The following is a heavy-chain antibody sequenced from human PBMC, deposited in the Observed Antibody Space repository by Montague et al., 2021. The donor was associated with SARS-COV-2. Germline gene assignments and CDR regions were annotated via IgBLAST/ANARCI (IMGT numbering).Heavy chain of an antibody. CDR3: ARMTTVVTLGYYYYYGMDV. J-gene: IGHJ6*02. CDR1: GFSLSTSGMC. Sequence: PALVKPTQTLTLTCTFSGFSLSTSGMCVSWIRRPPGKALEWLALIDWDDDKYYSTSLKTRLTISKDTSKNQVVLTMTNMDPVVTATYYCARMTTVVTLGYYYYYGMDVWGQGTTVTVSS. V-gene: IGHV2-70*01. D-gene: IGHD4-23*01. CDR2: IDWDDDK.